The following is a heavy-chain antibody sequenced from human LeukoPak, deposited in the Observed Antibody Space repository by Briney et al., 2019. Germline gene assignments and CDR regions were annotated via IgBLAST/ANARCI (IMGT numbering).Heavy chain of an antibody. V-gene: IGHV3-33*01. CDR2: IWYDGSNQ. CDR3: ARHVSPKYYYYYYMDV. CDR1: GFTLSRYG. D-gene: IGHD3-10*02. J-gene: IGHJ6*03. Sequence: PGMSLRLSCAASGFTLSRYGMHWVRQAPGKGLEWVAIIWYDGSNQYYADSVKGRFTISRDNSKNTLYLQMNSLSAEDTGVYYCARHVSPKYYYYYYMDVWGKGTTVTVSS.